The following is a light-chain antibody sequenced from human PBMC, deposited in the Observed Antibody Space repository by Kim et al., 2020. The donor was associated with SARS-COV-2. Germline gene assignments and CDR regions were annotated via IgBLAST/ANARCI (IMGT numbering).Light chain of an antibody. V-gene: IGKV1-9*01. J-gene: IGKJ1*01. Sequence: AAVGDRVTITCRASQGISSYLAWYQQNPGNAPKLLIYDASTLASGVPSRFSGGGSGTAFSLTISGLQPEDFATYYCLQFSVYPRTFGQGTKVDIK. CDR3: LQFSVYPRT. CDR2: DAS. CDR1: QGISSY.